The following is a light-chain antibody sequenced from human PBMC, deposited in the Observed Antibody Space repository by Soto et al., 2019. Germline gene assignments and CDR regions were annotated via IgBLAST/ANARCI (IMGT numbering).Light chain of an antibody. CDR2: DAS. CDR3: QQRTDWALT. CDR1: QSVNTY. Sequence: EIVLTQSPGTLSLSPGERVTLSCRASQSVNTYLAWYQQTPGRAPRLLIYDASNRATGVPARFSGSGSGTDFTLTISSLEPEDFAVYYCQQRTDWALTFGGGTKVEI. J-gene: IGKJ4*01. V-gene: IGKV3-11*01.